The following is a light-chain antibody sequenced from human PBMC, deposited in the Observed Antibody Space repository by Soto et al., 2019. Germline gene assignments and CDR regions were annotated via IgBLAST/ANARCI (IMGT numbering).Light chain of an antibody. J-gene: IGKJ5*01. CDR3: QQYASLPIT. V-gene: IGKV1-33*01. Sequence: DIQMTQSPSSLSASEGDRVTITCQSSQDITKYLSWYQQKPGQAPKLLIYDASDSEKGVPGRFSGSGSGTHFTLTTISLQTEDFGTYFCQQYASLPITFGQGTRLENK. CDR2: DAS. CDR1: QDITKY.